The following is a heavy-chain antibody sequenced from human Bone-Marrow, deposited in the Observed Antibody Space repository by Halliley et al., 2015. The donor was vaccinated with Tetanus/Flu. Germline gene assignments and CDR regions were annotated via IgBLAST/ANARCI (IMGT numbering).Heavy chain of an antibody. J-gene: IGHJ4*02. CDR2: IYYSGST. CDR1: GDSISSGISY. Sequence: TLSLTCTVSGDSISSGISYWSWIRQFPGKGLEWIGYIYYSGSTYYNPSLKSRVIMSIETSENQFSLNLNSVTAADTAVYYCARERVGTTPHYFDSWGQGTLVTVSS. D-gene: IGHD1-26*01. CDR3: ARERVGTTPHYFDS. V-gene: IGHV4-31*03.